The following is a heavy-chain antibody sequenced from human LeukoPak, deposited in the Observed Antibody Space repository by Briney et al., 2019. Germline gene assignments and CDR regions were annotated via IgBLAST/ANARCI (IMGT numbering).Heavy chain of an antibody. CDR1: GFTFDDYG. D-gene: IGHD3-22*01. CDR3: AKRDSSDAFDI. CDR2: INWNGGST. J-gene: IGHJ3*02. Sequence: GGSLRLSCAASGFTFDDYGMNWVRQAPGKGLEWVSGINWNGGSTGYADSVKGRFTISRDNAKNSLYLQMNSLRAEDMALYYCAKRDSSDAFDIWGQGTMVTVSS. V-gene: IGHV3-20*04.